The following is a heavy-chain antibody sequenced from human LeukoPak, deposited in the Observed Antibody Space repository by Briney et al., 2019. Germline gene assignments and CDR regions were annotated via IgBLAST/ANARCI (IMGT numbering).Heavy chain of an antibody. Sequence: GSLRLSCAASGFTFSSYEMNWVRQAPGKGLEWVAVIWYDGSNKYYADSVKGRFTISRDNSKNTLYLQMNSLRAEDTAVYYCARAGYSGYDYIVDYWGQGTLVTVSS. CDR1: GFTFSSYE. D-gene: IGHD5-12*01. CDR3: ARAGYSGYDYIVDY. J-gene: IGHJ4*02. V-gene: IGHV3-33*08. CDR2: IWYDGSNK.